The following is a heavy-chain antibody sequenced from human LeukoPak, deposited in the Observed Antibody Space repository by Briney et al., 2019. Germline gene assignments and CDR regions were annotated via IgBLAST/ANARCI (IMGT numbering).Heavy chain of an antibody. Sequence: PSETLSLTCTVSGGSIRSSDYYWGWIRQPPGKGLEWIGSIYYSGYTYYNPSLKSRVTISVDTSKNQSSLKLSSVTAADTAVCYCARGVVTGTRSFDIWGQGTMVTVSS. D-gene: IGHD1-7*01. CDR2: IYYSGYT. CDR3: ARGVVTGTRSFDI. V-gene: IGHV4-39*07. J-gene: IGHJ3*02. CDR1: GGSIRSSDYY.